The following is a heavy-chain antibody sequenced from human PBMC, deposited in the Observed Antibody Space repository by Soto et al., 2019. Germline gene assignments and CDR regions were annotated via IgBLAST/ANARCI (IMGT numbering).Heavy chain of an antibody. D-gene: IGHD1-1*01. CDR1: GFDFSDYR. J-gene: IGHJ3*01. CDR3: AKIISRGTGDAFQV. V-gene: IGHV3-30*18. CDR2: ISQDGTEK. Sequence: QVLLVESGGGVVQPGRSLRLSCAASGFDFSDYRMHWVRQAPGTGLEWVGAISQDGTEKFYGESTLGRFTISRDNSERTLSLQMDSLRPEDTAGYFCAKIISRGTGDAFQVWGQGTKVTVSS.